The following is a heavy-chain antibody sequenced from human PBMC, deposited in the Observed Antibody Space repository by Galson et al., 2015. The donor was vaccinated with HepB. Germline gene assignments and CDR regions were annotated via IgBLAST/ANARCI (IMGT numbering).Heavy chain of an antibody. CDR2: LWYDGTEK. Sequence: SLRLSCAASGFTFRSYAMHWVRQAPGKGLEWVAVLWYDGTEKYYADSVKGRFTISRDNSKNTLYLQMNSLRVEDTAVYYCAREKIVGAYVGKDYWGQGTLVTVSS. CDR1: GFTFRSYA. CDR3: AREKIVGAYVGKDY. J-gene: IGHJ4*02. V-gene: IGHV3-33*01. D-gene: IGHD1-26*01.